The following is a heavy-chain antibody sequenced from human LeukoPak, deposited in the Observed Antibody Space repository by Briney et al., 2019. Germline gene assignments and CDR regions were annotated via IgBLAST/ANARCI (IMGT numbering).Heavy chain of an antibody. V-gene: IGHV1-69*13. CDR2: IIPIFGAA. J-gene: IGHJ4*02. D-gene: IGHD6-13*01. CDR3: ARDPHYPHNPGIAAAGTGVIFDY. CDR1: GYTFTNYY. Sequence: GASVKVSCKASGYTFTNYYIHWVRQAPGQGLEWMGGIIPIFGAANYAQKFQGRVTIISAVESTSTAYMELSSLRFEDTAVYYCARDPHYPHNPGIAAAGTGVIFDYWGQGTLVTVSS.